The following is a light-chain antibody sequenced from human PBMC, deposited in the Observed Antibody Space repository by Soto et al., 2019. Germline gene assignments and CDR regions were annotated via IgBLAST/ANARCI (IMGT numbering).Light chain of an antibody. V-gene: IGKV1-39*01. CDR2: AAY. CDR3: QQSYSTPYT. Sequence: DIQMTQSPSSLSASVGDRVTVTCRASQSINRYLTWYQQKPGKDPKLLIYAAYTLQSGVPSRFRGSGSGTDFTLTSSSLQPEDFATYYCQQSYSTPYTFGQGTKLEIK. J-gene: IGKJ2*01. CDR1: QSINRY.